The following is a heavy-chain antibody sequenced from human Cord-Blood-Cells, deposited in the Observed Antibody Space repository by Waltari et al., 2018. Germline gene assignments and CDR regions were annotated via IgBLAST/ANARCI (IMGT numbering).Heavy chain of an antibody. CDR2: IKQDGSEK. J-gene: IGHJ4*02. V-gene: IGHV3-7*01. CDR3: ARDPDSSGYPYYFDY. Sequence: EVQLVESGGGLVQPGASLRLSCAASGFSISSSWMSWVSQAPGKGLEWVANIKQDGSEKYYVDSVKGRFTISRDNAKNSLYRQMNSRRAEDTAVYYCARDPDSSGYPYYFDYWGQGTLVTVSS. CDR1: GFSISSSW. D-gene: IGHD3-22*01.